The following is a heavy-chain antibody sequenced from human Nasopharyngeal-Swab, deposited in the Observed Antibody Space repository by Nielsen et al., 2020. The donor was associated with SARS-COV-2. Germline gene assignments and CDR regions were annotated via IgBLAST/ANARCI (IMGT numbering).Heavy chain of an antibody. D-gene: IGHD3-22*01. CDR2: IGSSGSFR. J-gene: IGHJ4*02. CDR3: ARDPPYSYDQDY. Sequence: WIRQPPGKGLEWVSRIGSSGSFRDYADSVKGRFTISRDNAKNSLYLQMNSLRGEDTAVYYCARDPPYSYDQDYWGQGTLVTVSS. V-gene: IGHV3-11*06.